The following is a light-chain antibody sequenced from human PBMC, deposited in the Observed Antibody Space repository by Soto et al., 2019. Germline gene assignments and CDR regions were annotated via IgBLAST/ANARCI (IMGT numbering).Light chain of an antibody. CDR2: KVD. CDR3: SSYTTVPSPQWV. Sequence: QSALTQPASVSGSPGQSITIPCSGRSSDLGGLNYVSWYQQHPGKVPKLIIYKVDNRPSGISDRFSASKSGNTASLTISGLQAEDEAHYYCSSYTTVPSPQWVFAGGTKLT. J-gene: IGLJ3*02. V-gene: IGLV2-14*01. CDR1: SSDLGGLNY.